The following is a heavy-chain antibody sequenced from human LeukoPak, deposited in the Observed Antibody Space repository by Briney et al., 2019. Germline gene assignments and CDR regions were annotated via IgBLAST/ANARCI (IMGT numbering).Heavy chain of an antibody. D-gene: IGHD2-2*01. CDR1: GFTFSSYG. CDR3: ARDPFLPANRYVVHGLYYYYGMDV. J-gene: IGHJ6*02. CDR2: IWYDGSNK. V-gene: IGHV3-33*01. Sequence: PGGSLRLSCAASGFTFSSYGMHWVRQAPGKGLEWVAVIWYDGSNKYYADSEKGRFTISRNNYKNTLYLQMNSLRAEDTAVYYCARDPFLPANRYVVHGLYYYYGMDVWGQGTTVTVSS.